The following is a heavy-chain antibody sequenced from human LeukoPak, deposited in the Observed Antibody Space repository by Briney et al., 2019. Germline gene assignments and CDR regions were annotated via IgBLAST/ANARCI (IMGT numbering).Heavy chain of an antibody. J-gene: IGHJ4*02. CDR2: SYHGGST. D-gene: IGHD2-15*01. Sequence: SEALSLTCTVSGYSISTGYYWDWIRQPPGKGLEWIGTSYHGGSTYYNPSLKSRVTISVDTSKNQFSLNLTSVTAADTAVYYCARSRCSGGSCFPYYFDYWGQGTLVTVSS. V-gene: IGHV4-38-2*02. CDR3: ARSRCSGGSCFPYYFDY. CDR1: GYSISTGYY.